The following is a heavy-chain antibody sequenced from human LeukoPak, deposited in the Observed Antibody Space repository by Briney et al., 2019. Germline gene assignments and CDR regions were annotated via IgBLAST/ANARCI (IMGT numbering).Heavy chain of an antibody. D-gene: IGHD3-10*01. V-gene: IGHV3-7*01. Sequence: GGSLRLSCAASGFTFANYWMSWVRQAPGKGLEWVANIKQDGSEKYYVDSVKGRFTISRDNAKNSLYVQMNSLRAEDTAVYYCARVFSVLGSGSYYSSFDYWGQGTLVTVSS. J-gene: IGHJ4*02. CDR3: ARVFSVLGSGSYYSSFDY. CDR2: IKQDGSEK. CDR1: GFTFANYW.